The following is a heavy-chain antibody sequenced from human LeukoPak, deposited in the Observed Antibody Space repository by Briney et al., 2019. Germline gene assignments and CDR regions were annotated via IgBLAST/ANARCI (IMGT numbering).Heavy chain of an antibody. CDR3: ARGRMGSSGWYDDY. V-gene: IGHV4-59*13. CDR1: GGPTSSYY. D-gene: IGHD6-19*01. J-gene: IGHJ4*02. Sequence: KPSETLSFTCNLPGGPTSSYYWSWIAKLPGKGLEGTGYIYYRGSPYYNPSLKSRVIISVDTSNNQFSLNLSPVTAADTAVYYCARGRMGSSGWYDDYWGQGTLVTVSS. CDR2: IYYRGSP.